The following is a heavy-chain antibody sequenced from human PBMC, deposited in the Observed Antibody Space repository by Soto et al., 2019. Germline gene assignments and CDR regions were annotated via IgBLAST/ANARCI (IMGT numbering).Heavy chain of an antibody. D-gene: IGHD6-6*01. CDR2: IYYSGST. V-gene: IGHV4-30-4*01. CDR3: ARDCSSSEAYYYGMDV. J-gene: IGHJ6*02. CDR1: GGSISSGDYY. Sequence: QVQLQESGPGLVKPSQTLSLTCTVSGGSISSGDYYWSWIRQPPGKGLEWIGYIYYSGSTYYNPSLKSRVTISVDTSKNQFSLKLSSVTAADTAVYYCARDCSSSEAYYYGMDVWGQGTTVTVSS.